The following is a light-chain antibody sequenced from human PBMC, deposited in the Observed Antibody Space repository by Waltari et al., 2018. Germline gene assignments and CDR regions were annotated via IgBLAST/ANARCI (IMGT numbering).Light chain of an antibody. J-gene: IGLJ2*01. CDR3: SSYTSSSLL. CDR2: DVS. V-gene: IGLV2-14*03. Sequence: QSALTQPASVSGSPGQSITISCTGTSSDVGGSNYVSWYQQHPGKAPKLMIYDVSNRPSGVSNRFSGSKSGNTASLTISGLQAEDEADYYCSSYTSSSLLVGGGTKLTVL. CDR1: SSDVGGSNY.